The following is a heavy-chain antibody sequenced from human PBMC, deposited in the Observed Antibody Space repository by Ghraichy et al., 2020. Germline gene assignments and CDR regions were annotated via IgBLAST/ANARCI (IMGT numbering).Heavy chain of an antibody. J-gene: IGHJ3*01. CDR3: ARYSSNSYDDAFDS. V-gene: IGHV4-34*01. CDR1: GGSFSDYF. D-gene: IGHD6-13*01. CDR2: INHSVST. Sequence: SETLSLTCAVFGGSFSDYFWSWIRQPPGKGLEWIGEINHSVSTKYNPSLKSRVTISVDTSKNQFSLKLNSVIAADTAVYYCARYSSNSYDDAFDSWGRGTLVTVSS.